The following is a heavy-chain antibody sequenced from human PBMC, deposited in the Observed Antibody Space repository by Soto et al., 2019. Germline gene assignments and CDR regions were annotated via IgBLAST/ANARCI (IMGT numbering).Heavy chain of an antibody. Sequence: HPGGSVRLSCTASGFTFSDYAMAWVRQAPGKGLEWVSTISGGSSVTYYGDSVKGRFTISRDNAKKTLFLQLNRLSAEDTATYYCAKVLSKNYYYPFDFWGQGTQVTVSS. CDR1: GFTFSDYA. V-gene: IGHV3-23*01. D-gene: IGHD3-10*01. J-gene: IGHJ4*02. CDR3: AKVLSKNYYYPFDF. CDR2: ISGGSSVT.